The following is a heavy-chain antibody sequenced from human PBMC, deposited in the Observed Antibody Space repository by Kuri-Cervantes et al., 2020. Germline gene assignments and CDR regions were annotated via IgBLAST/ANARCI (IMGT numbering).Heavy chain of an antibody. J-gene: IGHJ4*02. CDR3: AGTRTRVTTFIDY. D-gene: IGHD4-17*01. V-gene: IGHV3-30-3*01. Sequence: GESLKISCAASGFTFSSYAMHWVRQAPGKGLEWVAVISYDGSNNYHADSVKGRFTFSRDNYKNTLYLQMNSLRAEDTAVYYCAGTRTRVTTFIDYWGQGTLVTVSS. CDR2: ISYDGSNN. CDR1: GFTFSSYA.